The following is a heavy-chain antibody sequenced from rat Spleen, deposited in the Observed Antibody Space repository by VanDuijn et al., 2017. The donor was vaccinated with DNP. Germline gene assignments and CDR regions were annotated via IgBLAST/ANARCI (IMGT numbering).Heavy chain of an antibody. D-gene: IGHD1-7*01. CDR3: TRENWVLDY. V-gene: IGHV5-25*01. CDR2: ISTVGDNS. Sequence: EVQLVESGGGLVQPGRSLKLSCGVSGFTFSNYVMAWVRQAPTKGLEWVASISTVGDNSYYRDSVKGRFTISRDNAKSTLYLQMNSLRSEDTATYYCTRENWVLDYWGQGVMVTVSS. CDR1: GFTFSNYV. J-gene: IGHJ2*01.